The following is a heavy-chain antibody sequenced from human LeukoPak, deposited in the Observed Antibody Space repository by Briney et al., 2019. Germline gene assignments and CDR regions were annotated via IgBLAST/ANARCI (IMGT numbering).Heavy chain of an antibody. CDR2: ISYDGNDK. CDR1: GFTFSSYG. CDR3: ARASAPPSYYYYYGMDV. V-gene: IGHV3-30*03. J-gene: IGHJ6*02. Sequence: PGGALRLSCAASGFTFSSYGMHWVRQAPGKGLEWVAFISYDGNDKYYADSVKGRVSISRDNSQNTLYLPLNSLRVEDTAVYYCARASAPPSYYYYYGMDVWGQGTTVTVYS.